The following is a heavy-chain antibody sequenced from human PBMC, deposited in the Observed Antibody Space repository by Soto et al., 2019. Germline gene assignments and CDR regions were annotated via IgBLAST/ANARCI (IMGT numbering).Heavy chain of an antibody. Sequence: SETLSLTCAVYGGSFSGYYWSWIRQPPGKGLEWIGEINHRGSLNYNPPLRSRVTISADTSKNQFSLKLSSVTAADTGLYYCARGGLEPQYNYYYYGMDVWGQGTTVTVSS. CDR1: GGSFSGYY. J-gene: IGHJ6*02. CDR3: ARGGLEPQYNYYYYGMDV. V-gene: IGHV4-34*01. CDR2: INHRGSL. D-gene: IGHD1-1*01.